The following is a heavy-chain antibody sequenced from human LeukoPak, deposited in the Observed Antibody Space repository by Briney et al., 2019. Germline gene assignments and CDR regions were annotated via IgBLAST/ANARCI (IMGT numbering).Heavy chain of an antibody. CDR3: ASVVTVVGGWFDP. V-gene: IGHV4-34*01. J-gene: IGHJ5*02. Sequence: SETLSLTCAVYGGSFSGYYWSWIRPPPGKGLEWIGSIYYSGSTYYNPSLKSRVTISVDTSKNQFSLKLSSVTAADTAVYYCASVVTVVGGWFDPWGQGTLVTVSS. CDR1: GGSFSGYY. CDR2: IYYSGST. D-gene: IGHD2-2*01.